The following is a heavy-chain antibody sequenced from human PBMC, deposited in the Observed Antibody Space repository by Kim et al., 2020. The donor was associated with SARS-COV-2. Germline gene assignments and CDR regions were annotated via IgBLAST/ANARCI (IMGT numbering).Heavy chain of an antibody. D-gene: IGHD4-17*01. CDR3: ARDGGDYGDYFGIVSYLSGYYYGMDV. CDR2: IWYDGSNK. CDR1: GFTFSSYG. V-gene: IGHV3-33*01. J-gene: IGHJ6*02. Sequence: GGSLRLSCAASGFTFSSYGMHWVRQAPGKGLEWVAVIWYDGSNKYYADSVKGRFTISRDNSKNTLYLQMNSLRAEDTAVYYCARDGGDYGDYFGIVSYLSGYYYGMDVWGQGTTVTVSS.